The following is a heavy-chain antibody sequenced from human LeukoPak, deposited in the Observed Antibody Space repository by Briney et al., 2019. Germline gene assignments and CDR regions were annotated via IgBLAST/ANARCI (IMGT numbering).Heavy chain of an antibody. Sequence: GGSLRLSCAASGFTFSSYTMIWVRQAPGKGLEWVSTISGSGGSTYYADSVKGRFTISRDNSKNTVYLQMNSLRAEDTAVYYCAKDRSCINDVRHGDFDYWGQGTLVTVSS. CDR3: AKDRSCINDVRHGDFDY. V-gene: IGHV3-23*01. J-gene: IGHJ4*02. CDR1: GFTFSSYT. CDR2: ISGSGGST. D-gene: IGHD2-8*01.